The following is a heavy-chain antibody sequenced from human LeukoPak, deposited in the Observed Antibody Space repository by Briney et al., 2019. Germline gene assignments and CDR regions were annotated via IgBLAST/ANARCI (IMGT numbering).Heavy chain of an antibody. CDR1: GFTFSDYW. J-gene: IGHJ4*02. D-gene: IGHD1-26*01. CDR2: IKQDGSDK. CDR3: SVSLNS. Sequence: QAGGSLRLSCAASGFTFSDYWMGWVRQAPGKGLEWVANIKQDGSDKYYVDSVKGRFTISRDNTKNSVFLQMNSLRAEDTAVYYCSVSLNSWGQGTLVTVSS. V-gene: IGHV3-7*01.